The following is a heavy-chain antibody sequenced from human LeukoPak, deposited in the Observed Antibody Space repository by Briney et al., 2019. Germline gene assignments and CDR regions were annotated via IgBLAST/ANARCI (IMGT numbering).Heavy chain of an antibody. V-gene: IGHV4-59*01. J-gene: IGHJ4*02. CDR1: GGSISSYY. Sequence: SETLSLTCTVSGGSISSYYWSWIRQPPGKGLEWIGYIYYSGSTNYNPSLKSRVTISVDTSKNQFSLKLSSVTAADTAVYYRAREGTYVWGSYRWTYYFDYWGQGTLVTVSS. CDR2: IYYSGST. CDR3: AREGTYVWGSYRWTYYFDY. D-gene: IGHD3-16*02.